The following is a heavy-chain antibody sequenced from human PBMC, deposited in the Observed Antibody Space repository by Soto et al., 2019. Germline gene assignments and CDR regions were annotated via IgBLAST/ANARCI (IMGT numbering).Heavy chain of an antibody. J-gene: IGHJ3*02. Sequence: QVQLQQWGAGLLKPSETLSLTCAVYGGSFSGYYWSWIRQPPGKGLEWIGEINHSGSTNYNPSLKSRVTISVDTSKNLFSLKLSSVTAADTAVYYCARDITVWRIAARFDIWGQGTMVTVSS. CDR1: GGSFSGYY. CDR3: ARDITVWRIAARFDI. CDR2: INHSGST. V-gene: IGHV4-34*01. D-gene: IGHD6-6*01.